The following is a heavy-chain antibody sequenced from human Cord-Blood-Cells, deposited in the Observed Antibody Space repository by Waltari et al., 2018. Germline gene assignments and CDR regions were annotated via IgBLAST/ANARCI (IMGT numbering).Heavy chain of an antibody. CDR1: GGSFSGYY. Sequence: QVQLQQWGAGLLKPSETLSLTCAVYGGSFSGYYWSWIRQPPGKGLEWIGEINHSGSTNYNPSLKRRVTISVDTSKNQFSLKLSSVTAADTAVYYCARVAGSYGFYYYYGMDVWGQGTTVTVSS. CDR3: ARVAGSYGFYYYYGMDV. CDR2: INHSGST. J-gene: IGHJ6*02. D-gene: IGHD5-18*01. V-gene: IGHV4-34*01.